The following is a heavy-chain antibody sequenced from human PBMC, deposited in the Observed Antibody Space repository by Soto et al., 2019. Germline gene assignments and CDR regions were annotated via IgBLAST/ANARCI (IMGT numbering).Heavy chain of an antibody. D-gene: IGHD1-1*01. CDR1: GASTSGFY. CDR3: VRDGTKTLRDWFDP. CDR2: IYATGTT. V-gene: IGHV4-4*07. Sequence: LSLTCTVSGASTSGFYWSWIRKSAGKGLEWIGRIYATGTTDYNPSLKSRVMMSVDTSKKQFSLKLRSVTAADTAVYYCVRDGTKTLRDWFDPWGQGISVTVFS. J-gene: IGHJ5*02.